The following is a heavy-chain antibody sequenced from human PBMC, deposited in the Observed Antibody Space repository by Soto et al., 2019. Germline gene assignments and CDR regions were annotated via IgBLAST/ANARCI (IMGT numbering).Heavy chain of an antibody. J-gene: IGHJ2*01. V-gene: IGHV4-59*12. D-gene: IGHD2-8*02. CDR2: IYYSGTT. CDR3: ARYLVTGYFDL. CDR1: GASITSYY. Sequence: SETLSLTCTFSGASITSYYWSWIRQPPGKGLEWIGYIYYSGTTDYNPSLKSRVSISVDTSRTQFSLRLTSVTAADTAIYYCARYLVTGYFDLWGRGTLVTVSS.